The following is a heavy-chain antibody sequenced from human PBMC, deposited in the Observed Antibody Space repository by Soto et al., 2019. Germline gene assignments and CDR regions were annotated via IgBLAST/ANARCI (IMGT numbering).Heavy chain of an antibody. D-gene: IGHD3-22*01. CDR2: MNPNSGNT. J-gene: IGHJ4*02. CDR3: ASRIYDSSGYYLLPV. Sequence: ASVKVSCKASGYTFTSYDINWVRQATGQGLEWMGWMNPNSGNTGYAQKFQGRVTMTRNTSISTAYMELSSLRPEDTAVYYCASRIYDSSGYYLLPVWGQGTLVTVSS. CDR1: GYTFTSYD. V-gene: IGHV1-8*01.